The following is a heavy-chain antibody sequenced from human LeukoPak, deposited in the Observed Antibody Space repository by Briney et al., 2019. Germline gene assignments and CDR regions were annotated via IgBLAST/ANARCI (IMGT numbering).Heavy chain of an antibody. J-gene: IGHJ4*02. CDR1: GYTFTYHF. Sequence: ASVRVSCKASGYTFTYHFIFWVRQSPGQRLELMAWINPGTGVTNYAQKFQGRVTVASDTSISTAYLDISRLTSDDTALYYCSREASCDSTSCPQDYWGQGTLLTVSS. V-gene: IGHV1-2*02. CDR3: SREASCDSTSCPQDY. D-gene: IGHD2-2*01. CDR2: INPGTGVT.